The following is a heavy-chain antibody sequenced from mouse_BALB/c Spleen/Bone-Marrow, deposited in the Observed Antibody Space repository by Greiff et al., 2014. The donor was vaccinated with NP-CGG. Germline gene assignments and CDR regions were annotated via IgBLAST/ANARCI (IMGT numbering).Heavy chain of an antibody. CDR2: INPESSTI. D-gene: IGHD2-1*01. V-gene: IGHV4-1*02. CDR1: GFDFRRYW. J-gene: IGHJ3*01. CDR3: TRPGGNYLPWFVY. Sequence: DVMLVESGGGLVQPGGSLKLSCAASGFDFRRYWMSWVRQAPGKGLEWIGEINPESSTINYTPSLKDKFIISRDNAKNTLYLQMSKVRSEDTALYYGTRPGGNYLPWFVYWGQGTLVTVSA.